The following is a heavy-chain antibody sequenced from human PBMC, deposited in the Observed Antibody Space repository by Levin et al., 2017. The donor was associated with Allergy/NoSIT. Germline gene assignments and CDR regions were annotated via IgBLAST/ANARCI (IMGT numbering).Heavy chain of an antibody. Sequence: SETLSLTCTVSGGSISTSSYYWGWIRQPPGKGLEWIGSIYYSGSTYYNPSLKSRATISVDTSTISVDTSKNQFSLKLSSVTAADTAVYYCARLKNLGGAPDYWGQGTLVTVSS. V-gene: IGHV4-39*01. J-gene: IGHJ4*02. CDR2: IYYSGST. CDR1: GGSISTSSYY. D-gene: IGHD3-10*01. CDR3: ARLKNLGGAPDY.